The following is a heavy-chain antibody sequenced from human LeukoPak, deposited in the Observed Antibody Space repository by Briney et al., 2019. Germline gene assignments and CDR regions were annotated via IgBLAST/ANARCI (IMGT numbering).Heavy chain of an antibody. CDR3: ARDRCLSSSTSCYGIGYMFDP. CDR2: ISGSGGST. CDR1: GFTFSSYA. D-gene: IGHD2-2*01. J-gene: IGHJ5*02. Sequence: PGGSLRLSCAASGFTFSSYAMSWVRQAPGKGLEWVSAISGSGGSTYYADSVKGRFTISRDNSKNTLYLQMNSLRAEDTAVYYCARDRCLSSSTSCYGIGYMFDPWGQGTLVTVSS. V-gene: IGHV3-23*01.